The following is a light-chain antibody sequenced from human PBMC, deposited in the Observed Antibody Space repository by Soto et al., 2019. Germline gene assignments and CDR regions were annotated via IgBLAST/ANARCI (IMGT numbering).Light chain of an antibody. J-gene: IGKJ1*01. CDR1: QSVSAGY. V-gene: IGKV3-20*01. CDR3: QQYGDSPVT. Sequence: EIVLTQSPGTLSLSPGERATLSCMASQSVSAGYFAWYQQKPGQAPRLLIYETSSRTTGTPDRFSGGGSGTDFTLTITRLEPEDFAVYYCQQYGDSPVTFGQGTKVDIK. CDR2: ETS.